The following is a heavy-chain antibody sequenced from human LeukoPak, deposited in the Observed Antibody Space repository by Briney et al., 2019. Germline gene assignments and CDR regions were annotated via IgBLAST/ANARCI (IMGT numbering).Heavy chain of an antibody. CDR3: AKDRRDNSLTGIYGSGSYYIDY. J-gene: IGHJ4*02. V-gene: IGHV3-23*01. D-gene: IGHD3-10*01. CDR1: GFTFSSYA. CDR2: ISGSGGST. Sequence: GGSLRLSCAASGFTFSSYAMSWVRQAPGRELEWVSAISGSGGSTYYADSVKGRFTISRDNSKNTLYLQMNSLRAEDTAVYYCAKDRRDNSLTGIYGSGSYYIDYWGQGTLVTVSS.